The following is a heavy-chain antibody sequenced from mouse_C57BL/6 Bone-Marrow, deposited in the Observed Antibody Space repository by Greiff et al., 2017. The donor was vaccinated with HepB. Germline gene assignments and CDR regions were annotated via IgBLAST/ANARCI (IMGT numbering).Heavy chain of an antibody. V-gene: IGHV1-72*01. D-gene: IGHD2-5*01. CDR3: AEDGTYDSNYWYIDV. Sequence: QVQLQQPGAELVKPGASVKLSCKASGYTFTSYWMHWVKQRPGRGLEWIGRIDPNSGGTKYNEKFKGKATLTVDKPSSTAYMQLSSLTSEDSAVYDCAEDGTYDSNYWYIDVWGTGTTVTVSS. J-gene: IGHJ1*03. CDR2: IDPNSGGT. CDR1: GYTFTSYW.